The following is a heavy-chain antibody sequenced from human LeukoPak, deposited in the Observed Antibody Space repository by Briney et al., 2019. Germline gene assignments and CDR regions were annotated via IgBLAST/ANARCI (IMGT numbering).Heavy chain of an antibody. V-gene: IGHV4-4*07. D-gene: IGHD1-26*01. J-gene: IGHJ5*02. CDR3: ARDHGYSGTYSWFDP. Sequence: SETLSLTCTVSGGSISSYYWSWIRQPAGKGLEWIGRIYTSGSTNYNPSLKSRVTMSVDTSKNQFSLKLNSVTAADTAVYYCARDHGYSGTYSWFDPWGQGTLVTVSS. CDR2: IYTSGST. CDR1: GGSISSYY.